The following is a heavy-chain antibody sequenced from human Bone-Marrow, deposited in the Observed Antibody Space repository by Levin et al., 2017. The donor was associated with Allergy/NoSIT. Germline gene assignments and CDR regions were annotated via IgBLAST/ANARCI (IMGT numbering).Heavy chain of an antibody. CDR1: GYTFSDYD. D-gene: IGHD3-3*01. CDR3: VRERITSFTGGLDP. CDR2: LNPNRGNS. Sequence: GGSLRLSCQTSGYTFSDYDINWVRQAPGQGLEWMGWLNPNRGNSAFAQKFQGRLTMSRNTSISTAYMELRSLRSDDTAVYYCVRERITSFTGGLDPWGQGTLVTVSS. J-gene: IGHJ5*02. V-gene: IGHV1-8*01.